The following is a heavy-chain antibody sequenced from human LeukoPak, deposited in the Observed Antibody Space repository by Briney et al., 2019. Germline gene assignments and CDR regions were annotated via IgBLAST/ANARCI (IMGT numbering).Heavy chain of an antibody. Sequence: ASVKVSCKASGGTFSSYAISWVRQAPGQGLEWMGGIIPIFGTANYAQKFQGRVTITADESTSTAYMELSSLRSEDTAVYYCARDSTYYYDSSGPGPGYWGQGTLVTVSS. D-gene: IGHD3-22*01. J-gene: IGHJ4*02. CDR3: ARDSTYYYDSSGPGPGY. CDR2: IIPIFGTA. V-gene: IGHV1-69*13. CDR1: GGTFSSYA.